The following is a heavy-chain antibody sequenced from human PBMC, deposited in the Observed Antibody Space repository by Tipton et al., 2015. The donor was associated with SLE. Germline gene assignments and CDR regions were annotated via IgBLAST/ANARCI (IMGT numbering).Heavy chain of an antibody. D-gene: IGHD2-8*02. Sequence: TLSLTCTVSGGSISSYYWSWIRQPPGKGLEWIGYIYYSGSTNYNPSLKSRVTLSVDTSKNQFSLKLSSVTAADTAVYYCARQSYPGLVVYAHNWFDPWGQGTLVTVSS. J-gene: IGHJ5*02. CDR2: IYYSGST. CDR1: GGSISSYY. V-gene: IGHV4-59*08. CDR3: ARQSYPGLVVYAHNWFDP.